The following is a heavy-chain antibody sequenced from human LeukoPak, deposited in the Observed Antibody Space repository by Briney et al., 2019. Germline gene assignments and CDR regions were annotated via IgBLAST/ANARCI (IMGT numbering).Heavy chain of an antibody. CDR3: ASFRVFAGFDY. CDR1: GASISSSY. V-gene: IGHV4-59*08. Sequence: PSETLSLTCTVSGASISSSYWSWIRQPPGKGLEWIGYIHYTGTTNYNPSLKSRVTTSLDTSKNQFSLKLNSVTAADTAAYYCASFRVFAGFDYWGLGALVAVSS. CDR2: IHYTGTT. J-gene: IGHJ4*02.